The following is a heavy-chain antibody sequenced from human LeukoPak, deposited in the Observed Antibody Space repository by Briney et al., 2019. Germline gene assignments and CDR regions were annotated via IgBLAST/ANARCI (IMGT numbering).Heavy chain of an antibody. D-gene: IGHD2-8*02. CDR3: ARYCTGSEGYFDY. CDR1: GFTFSSYA. CDR2: ITGSGGST. V-gene: IGHV3-23*01. Sequence: GGSLRLSCAASGFTFSSYALSWVRQAPGKGLEWVSTITGSGGSTYYADSVKGRFTISRDQSKNSLYLQMNSLRAEDTAVYYCARYCTGSEGYFDYWGQGTLVTVSS. J-gene: IGHJ4*02.